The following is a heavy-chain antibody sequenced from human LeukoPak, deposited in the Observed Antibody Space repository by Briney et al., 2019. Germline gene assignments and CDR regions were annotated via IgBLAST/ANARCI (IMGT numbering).Heavy chain of an antibody. CDR1: GFTFSSYA. CDR2: ISYDGSNK. J-gene: IGHJ4*02. Sequence: GGSLRLSCAASGFTFSSYALHWVRQAPGKGLEWVAVISYDGSNKYYADSVKGRFTISRDTSKNTLYMQMNSLRPEDTAVYYCARGWQGPSFKVLWGQGNLVTVSS. D-gene: IGHD2-8*02. V-gene: IGHV3-30*04. CDR3: ARGWQGPSFKVL.